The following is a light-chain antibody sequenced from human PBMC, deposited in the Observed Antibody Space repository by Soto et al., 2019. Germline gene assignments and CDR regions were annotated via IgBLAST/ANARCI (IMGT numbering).Light chain of an antibody. CDR1: SSDVGGYNY. CDR3: TSYAGSTPNV. Sequence: QSVLTQPPSASGSPGQSVTISCTGISSDVGGYNYVSWFQQHPGKAPKLMIYEVSKRPSGVPDRFSGSRSANTASLTVSGLQAEDEADYYCTSYAGSTPNVFGTGTNVTV. V-gene: IGLV2-8*01. CDR2: EVS. J-gene: IGLJ1*01.